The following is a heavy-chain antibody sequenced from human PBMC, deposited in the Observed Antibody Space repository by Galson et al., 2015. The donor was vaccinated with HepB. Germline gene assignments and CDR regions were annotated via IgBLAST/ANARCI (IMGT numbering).Heavy chain of an antibody. D-gene: IGHD6-19*01. CDR2: ISSNTIYT. CDR1: GFSFSDYY. V-gene: IGHV3-11*06. J-gene: IGHJ4*02. CDR3: ARDLLIGGYSSTGGFDY. Sequence: SLRLSCAASGFSFSDYYMSWIRQAPGKGLEWLSYISSNTIYTNYADSVKGRFTISRDNAKNSLYLQMNSLRAEDTAVYYCARDLLIGGYSSTGGFDYWGQGTLVTVSS.